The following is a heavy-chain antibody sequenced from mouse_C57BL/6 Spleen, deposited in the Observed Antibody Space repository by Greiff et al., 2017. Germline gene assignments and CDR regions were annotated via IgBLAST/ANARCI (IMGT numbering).Heavy chain of an antibody. CDR2: IDPSDSET. V-gene: IGHV1-52*01. CDR3: ARGEVVAHVDY. D-gene: IGHD1-1*01. CDR1: GYTFTSYW. J-gene: IGHJ2*01. Sequence: QVQLKQPGAELVRPGSSVKLSCKASGYTFTSYWMHWVKQRPIQGLEWIGNIDPSDSETHYNQKFKDKATLTVDKSSSTAYMQLSSLTSEDSAVYYCARGEVVAHVDYWGQGTTLTVSS.